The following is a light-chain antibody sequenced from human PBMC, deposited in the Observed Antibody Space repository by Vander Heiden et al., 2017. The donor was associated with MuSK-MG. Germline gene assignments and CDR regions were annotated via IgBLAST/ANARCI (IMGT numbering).Light chain of an antibody. Sequence: SSALMQLPSVPASPGQTASITCSGDKLGDKYACWYQQKPGQSPVLVIYQDSKRPSGIPERFSGSNSGNTATLTISGTQAMDEADYYCQAWDSSTPVFGGGTKLTVL. CDR1: KLGDKY. V-gene: IGLV3-1*01. CDR2: QDS. CDR3: QAWDSSTPV. J-gene: IGLJ2*01.